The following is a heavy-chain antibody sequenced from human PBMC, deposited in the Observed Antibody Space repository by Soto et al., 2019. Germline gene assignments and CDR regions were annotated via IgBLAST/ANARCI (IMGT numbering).Heavy chain of an antibody. CDR3: AKDTSSGWYTTGHFDY. CDR1: GFTFSSYG. J-gene: IGHJ4*02. V-gene: IGHV3-30*18. CDR2: ISYDGSNK. D-gene: IGHD6-19*01. Sequence: ESGGGVVQPGRSLRLSCAASGFTFSSYGMHWVRQAPGKGLEWVAVISYDGSNKYYADSVKGRFTISRDNSKNTLYLQMNSLRAEDTAVYYCAKDTSSGWYTTGHFDYWGQGTLVTVSS.